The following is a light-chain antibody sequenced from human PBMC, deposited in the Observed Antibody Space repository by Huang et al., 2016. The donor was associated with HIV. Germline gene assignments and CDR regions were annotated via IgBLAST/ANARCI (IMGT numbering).Light chain of an antibody. V-gene: IGKV4-1*01. CDR3: QQYYNTPS. CDR1: LSVLYSANNNNY. CDR2: CAS. J-gene: IGKJ1*01. Sequence: DIVMTQSPDSLTVSLGERATINCKSSLSVLYSANNNNYLAWYQQKPGQPPKLLIYCASTRESGVPDRYSGSGSVTDFTLTISILQAEDVAVYYYQQYYNTPSFGQGTKVEIK.